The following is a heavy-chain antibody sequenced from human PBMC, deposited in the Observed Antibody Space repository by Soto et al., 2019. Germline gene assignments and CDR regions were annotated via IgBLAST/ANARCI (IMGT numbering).Heavy chain of an antibody. J-gene: IGHJ4*02. Sequence: SETLSLTCTVSGGSISSYYWSWIRQPPGKGLEWIGYIYYSGSTNYNPSLKSRVTISVDTSKNQFSLKLSSVTAADTAVYYCARVGYNPYSSSWYYFDYWGQGTLVTVSS. D-gene: IGHD6-13*01. CDR3: ARVGYNPYSSSWYYFDY. V-gene: IGHV4-59*01. CDR2: IYYSGST. CDR1: GGSISSYY.